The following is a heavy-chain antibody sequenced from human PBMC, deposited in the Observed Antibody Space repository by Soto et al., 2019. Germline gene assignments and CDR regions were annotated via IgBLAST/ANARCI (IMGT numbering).Heavy chain of an antibody. J-gene: IGHJ4*02. CDR2: ISAYNGNT. Sequence: QVQLVQSGAEVKKPGASVKVSCKASGYTFTSYGISWVRQAPGQGLEWMGWISAYNGNTNYTQKLXGXLTMTTDTSTNTAYMELRSLRSDDTAVYYCARDLAAAGPFDYWGQGTLVTVSS. D-gene: IGHD6-13*01. CDR3: ARDLAAAGPFDY. V-gene: IGHV1-18*01. CDR1: GYTFTSYG.